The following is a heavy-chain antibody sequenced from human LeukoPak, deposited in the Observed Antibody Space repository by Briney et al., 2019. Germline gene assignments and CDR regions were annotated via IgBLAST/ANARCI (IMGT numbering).Heavy chain of an antibody. CDR1: GGSFSGYY. Sequence: SSETLSLTCAVYGGSFSGYYWSWIRRPPGKGLEWIGEINHSGRTNYNPSLKSRVSISVDTSKNQFSLKLSSVTAADTAVYYCARCDYSNYGLGYYYYMDVWGKGTTVTVSS. CDR2: INHSGRT. CDR3: ARCDYSNYGLGYYYYMDV. J-gene: IGHJ6*03. V-gene: IGHV4-34*01. D-gene: IGHD4-11*01.